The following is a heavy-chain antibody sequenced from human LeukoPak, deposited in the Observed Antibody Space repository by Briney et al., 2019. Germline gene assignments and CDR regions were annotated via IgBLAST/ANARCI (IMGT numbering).Heavy chain of an antibody. J-gene: IGHJ3*02. D-gene: IGHD5-12*01. CDR2: ISGRDSGT. CDR3: ARGKASGGYSGYGLDAFDI. CDR1: GFTFSIHG. Sequence: GSLRLSCAASGFTFSIHGMSWVRQAPGKGLEWVSAISGRDSGTYYADSVKGRFTISRDNSKNTLYLQMNSLRAEDTAVYYCARGKASGGYSGYGLDAFDIWGQGTMVTVSS. V-gene: IGHV3-23*01.